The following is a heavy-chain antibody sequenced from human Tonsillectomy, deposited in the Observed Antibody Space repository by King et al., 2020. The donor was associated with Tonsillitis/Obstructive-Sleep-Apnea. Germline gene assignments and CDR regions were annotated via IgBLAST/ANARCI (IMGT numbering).Heavy chain of an antibody. J-gene: IGHJ6*02. V-gene: IGHV3-30*04. Sequence: VQLVESGGGVVQPGRSLRLSCAASGFTFISYAMHWVRQAPGKGLEWVAVISYDGSNKYYADSVKGRFTISRDNSKNTLYLQMNSLRAEDTAVYYCAGDGNGQQPPSKNYYCCGMDDWGQGTTVTVSS. CDR1: GFTFISYA. CDR3: AGDGNGQQPPSKNYYCCGMDD. CDR2: ISYDGSNK. D-gene: IGHD6-13*01.